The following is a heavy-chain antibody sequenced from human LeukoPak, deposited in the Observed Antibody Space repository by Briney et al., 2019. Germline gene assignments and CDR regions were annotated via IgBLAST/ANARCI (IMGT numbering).Heavy chain of an antibody. J-gene: IGHJ5*02. Sequence: ASVKVSCKASGYTFTGYYMHWVRQAPGQGLEWMGWINPNSGGTNYAQKFQGRVTMTRDTSISTAYMALSRLRSDDTAVYYCARRDYDILTGYFWFDPWGQGTLVTVSS. D-gene: IGHD3-9*01. CDR2: INPNSGGT. CDR3: ARRDYDILTGYFWFDP. V-gene: IGHV1-2*02. CDR1: GYTFTGYY.